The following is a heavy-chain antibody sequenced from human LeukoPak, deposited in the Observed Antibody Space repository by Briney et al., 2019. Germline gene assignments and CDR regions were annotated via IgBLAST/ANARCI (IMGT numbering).Heavy chain of an antibody. Sequence: GGSLRLSCAASGFTFGSYAMSWVRQAPGKGLEWVSAISGSGGSTYYADSVKGRFTISRDNSKNTLYLQMNSLRAEDTAVYYCAKDPWYYDSSGPFDYWGQGTLVTVSS. CDR3: AKDPWYYDSSGPFDY. V-gene: IGHV3-23*01. J-gene: IGHJ4*02. D-gene: IGHD3-22*01. CDR2: ISGSGGST. CDR1: GFTFGSYA.